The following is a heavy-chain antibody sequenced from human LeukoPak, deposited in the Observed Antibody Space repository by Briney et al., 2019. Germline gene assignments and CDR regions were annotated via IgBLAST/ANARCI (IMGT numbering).Heavy chain of an antibody. CDR2: ISYSANP. Sequence: SETLSLTCTVSGDSISSGSYSWGWVRQPPGKGLEWVGNISYSANPFYNPSLKSRVTISVDTSKNQFSLKLSSVTAADTAVYYCARDLSFSHYDFWSGPPGAFDIWGQGTMVTVSS. CDR3: ARDLSFSHYDFWSGPPGAFDI. D-gene: IGHD3-3*01. CDR1: GDSISSGSYS. V-gene: IGHV4-39*07. J-gene: IGHJ3*02.